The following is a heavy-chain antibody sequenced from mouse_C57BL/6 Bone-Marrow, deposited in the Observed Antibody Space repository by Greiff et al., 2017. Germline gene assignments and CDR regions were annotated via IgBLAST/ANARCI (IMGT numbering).Heavy chain of an antibody. D-gene: IGHD1-1*01. Sequence: QVQLQQPGAELVKPGASVKLSCKASGYTFTSYWMHWVKQRPGQGLEWIGMILPNSGSTNYNEKFKSKATLTVDKSSSTAYMQLSSLTSEDSAVYYCVRFGNYAAWCAYWGQGTLVTVSA. V-gene: IGHV1-64*01. J-gene: IGHJ3*01. CDR1: GYTFTSYW. CDR3: VRFGNYAAWCAY. CDR2: ILPNSGST.